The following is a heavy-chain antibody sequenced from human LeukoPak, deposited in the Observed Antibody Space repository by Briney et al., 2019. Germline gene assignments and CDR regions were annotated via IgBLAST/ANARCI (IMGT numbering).Heavy chain of an antibody. Sequence: GGSLRLSCAASGFTFSNYAMSWVRQAPGKGLEWVSGISGSGGSTYYADSVKGRFTIPRDNSRNTLYLQMNSLRAEDTAVYYCAKGGSNYYPYYFDYWGQGTLVTVSS. CDR2: ISGSGGST. D-gene: IGHD3-22*01. CDR3: AKGGSNYYPYYFDY. J-gene: IGHJ4*02. CDR1: GFTFSNYA. V-gene: IGHV3-23*01.